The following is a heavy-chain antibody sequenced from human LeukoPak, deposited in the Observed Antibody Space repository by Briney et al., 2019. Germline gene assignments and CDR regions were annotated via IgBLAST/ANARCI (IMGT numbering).Heavy chain of an antibody. CDR2: IIPIFGPA. CDR3: ARARGSGWYPLRY. V-gene: IGHV1-69*05. Sequence: SVKVSCKASGGSFSSYAITWVRQAPGQGLEWMGRIIPIFGPANYAQKFQGRVTITTDESTSTSSMELSSLTSEDTAVYYCARARGSGWYPLRYWGQGTLVAVSS. D-gene: IGHD6-19*01. J-gene: IGHJ4*02. CDR1: GGSFSSYA.